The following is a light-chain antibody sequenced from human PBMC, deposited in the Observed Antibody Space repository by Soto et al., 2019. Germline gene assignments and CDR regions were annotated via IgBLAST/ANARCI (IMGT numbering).Light chain of an antibody. CDR2: GAS. CDR1: QSVSSTY. CDR3: QQYASSPEYT. V-gene: IGKV3-20*01. J-gene: IGKJ2*01. Sequence: ILLTQSPGTLSLSPGERATLSCRASQSVSSTYLAWYQQKPGQAPRLLIYGASNRATGIPGRFSGSGSGTDFTLTISRLEPEDCAVYYCQQYASSPEYTFGQGTKLEIK.